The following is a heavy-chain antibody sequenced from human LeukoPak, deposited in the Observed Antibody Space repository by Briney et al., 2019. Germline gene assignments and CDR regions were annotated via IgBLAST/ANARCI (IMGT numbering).Heavy chain of an antibody. V-gene: IGHV5-51*01. CDR1: EYSFTSYW. Sequence: GESLKISCKGSEYSFTSYWIGWVRQMPGKGLEWMGIIYPGDSDTRYSPSFQGQVTISADKSISTAYLQWSSLKASDTAMYYCARQYFDWQWWFDPWGQGTLVTVSS. J-gene: IGHJ5*02. D-gene: IGHD3-9*01. CDR2: IYPGDSDT. CDR3: ARQYFDWQWWFDP.